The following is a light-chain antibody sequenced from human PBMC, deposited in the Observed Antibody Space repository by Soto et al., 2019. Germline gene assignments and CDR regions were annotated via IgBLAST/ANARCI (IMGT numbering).Light chain of an antibody. J-gene: IGKJ3*01. CDR1: QSVDNY. Sequence: EIVLTQSPDTLSLSPGERATISCRSSQSVDNYLAWYQKKPGQAPRLLIYDVSNRATGTPARFSGSGSGTDLTLSISSLEPEDFAAYYCQQRSNRPRFTFGPGTKVDIK. CDR2: DVS. V-gene: IGKV3-11*01. CDR3: QQRSNRPRFT.